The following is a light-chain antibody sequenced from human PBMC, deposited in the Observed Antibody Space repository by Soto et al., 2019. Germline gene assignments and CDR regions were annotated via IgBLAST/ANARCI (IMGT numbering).Light chain of an antibody. J-gene: IGLJ3*02. CDR1: SSDVGSYNR. CDR3: ISYTSRNALV. CDR2: EVT. V-gene: IGLV2-18*02. Sequence: QSALTQPPSVSGSPGQSVTISCIGTSSDVGSYNRVSWYQQSPGTAPKLIIYEVTNRPSGVADRFSGSKSGNTASLTISGLQAEDEAEYYCISYTSRNALVFGGGTKVTVL.